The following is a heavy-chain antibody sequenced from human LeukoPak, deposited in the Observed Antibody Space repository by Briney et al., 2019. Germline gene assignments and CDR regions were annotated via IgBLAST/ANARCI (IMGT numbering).Heavy chain of an antibody. CDR3: ARGSWGSSSYYFDY. CDR1: DFFVSSNY. Sequence: GGSLRLSCAASDFFVSSNYMSWVRQAPGKGLEWVSVIYSGGSTYYAVSVKGRFTISRDNSKNTLYLQMNSLRAEDTAVYYCARGSWGSSSYYFDYWGQGTLVTVSS. J-gene: IGHJ4*02. V-gene: IGHV3-53*01. CDR2: IYSGGST. D-gene: IGHD6-13*01.